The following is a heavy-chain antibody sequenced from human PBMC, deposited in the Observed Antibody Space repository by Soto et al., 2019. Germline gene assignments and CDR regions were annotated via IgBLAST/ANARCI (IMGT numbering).Heavy chain of an antibody. CDR2: IYHSGST. D-gene: IGHD3-22*01. CDR1: GGSISSGGYS. Sequence: LSLTCAVSGGSISSGGYSWSWIRQPPGKGLEWIGYIYHSGSTYYNPSLKSRVTISVDRSKNQFSLKLSSVTAADTAVYYCARGSHYYDSSGYYPPTFDYWGQGTLVTV. J-gene: IGHJ4*02. CDR3: ARGSHYYDSSGYYPPTFDY. V-gene: IGHV4-30-2*01.